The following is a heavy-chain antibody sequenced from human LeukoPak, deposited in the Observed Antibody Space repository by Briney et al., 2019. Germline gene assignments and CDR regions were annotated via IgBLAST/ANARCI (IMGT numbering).Heavy chain of an antibody. D-gene: IGHD3-16*01. Sequence: GGSLRLSCAASGFTLSSYWMHWVRQAPGKGLVWVSLTNNDGSLTIYADSVKGRFTISRDNAKNTLYLQKNSLRAEDTAVYYCARGGRGSSDYWGQGTLVTVSS. CDR2: TNNDGSLT. CDR3: ARGGRGSSDY. CDR1: GFTLSSYW. J-gene: IGHJ4*02. V-gene: IGHV3-74*01.